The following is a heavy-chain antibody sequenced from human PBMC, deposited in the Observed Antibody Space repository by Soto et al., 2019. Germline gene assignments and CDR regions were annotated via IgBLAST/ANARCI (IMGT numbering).Heavy chain of an antibody. CDR1: GGSISSGGYY. V-gene: IGHV4-31*03. CDR3: ARDSVLAVGYYYCGMDV. CDR2: IYYSGST. D-gene: IGHD2-15*01. Sequence: QVQLQESGPGLVKPSQTLSLTCTVSGGSISSGGYYWSWIRQHPGKGLEWIGYIYYSGSTSYNPSLKSRVTISVGTSNNQFSLKLSSVTAADTAVYYCARDSVLAVGYYYCGMDVWGQGPTVTVSS. J-gene: IGHJ6*02.